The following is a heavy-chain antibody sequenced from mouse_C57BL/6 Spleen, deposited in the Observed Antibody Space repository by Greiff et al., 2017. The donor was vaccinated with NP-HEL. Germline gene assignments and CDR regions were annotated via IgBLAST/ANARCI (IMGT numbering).Heavy chain of an antibody. D-gene: IGHD1-1*01. CDR1: GYTFTSYG. CDR2: IYPRRGNT. CDR3: ARYYGSSPYYYAMDY. J-gene: IGHJ4*01. V-gene: IGHV1-81*01. Sequence: VQLQQSGAELARPGASVKLSCKASGYTFTSYGISWVKQRTGQGLEWIGEIYPRRGNTYYNEKFKGKATLTADKSSSTAYMELRSLTSEDSAVYFCARYYGSSPYYYAMDYWGQGTSVTVSS.